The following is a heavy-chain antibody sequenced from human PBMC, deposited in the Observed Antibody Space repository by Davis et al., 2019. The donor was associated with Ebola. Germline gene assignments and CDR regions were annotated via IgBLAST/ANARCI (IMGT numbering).Heavy chain of an antibody. CDR2: IKQGGSQK. V-gene: IGHV3-7*01. Sequence: GESLKISCAASGFTFSSYAMSWVRQAPGKGLEWVANIKQGGSQKNYVDSVRGRFTISRDNAKNSLYLQMNSLRAEDTAVYYCMRWSLYSGHDCDLWGQGTLVTVS. CDR1: GFTFSSYA. D-gene: IGHD1-26*01. J-gene: IGHJ5*02. CDR3: MRWSLYSGHDCDL.